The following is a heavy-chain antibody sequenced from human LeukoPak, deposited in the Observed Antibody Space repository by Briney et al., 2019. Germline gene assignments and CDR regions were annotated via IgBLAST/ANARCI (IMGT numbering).Heavy chain of an antibody. J-gene: IGHJ6*03. Sequence: KPSETLSLTCAVYGGSFSGYYWSWIRQPPGKGLEWIGEINHSGSTNYNPSLKSRVTISVDTSKNQFSLKLSSVTAADTAVYYCASGIYYYYYMDVWGKGTTVTVSS. CDR1: GGSFSGYY. CDR3: ASGIYYYYYMDV. V-gene: IGHV4-34*01. CDR2: INHSGST.